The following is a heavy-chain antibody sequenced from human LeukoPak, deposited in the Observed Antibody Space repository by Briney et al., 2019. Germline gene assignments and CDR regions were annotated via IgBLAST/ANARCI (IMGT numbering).Heavy chain of an antibody. CDR1: GFTFSSYA. D-gene: IGHD3-10*01. J-gene: IGHJ4*02. CDR3: AKDRELLWFGTFDY. CDR2: ISGSGGST. Sequence: GGSLRLSCAASGFTFSSYAMSWVRQVPGKGLEWVSAISGSGGSTYYADSVKGRFTISRDNSKNTLYLQMNSLRAEDTAVYYCAKDRELLWFGTFDYWGQGTLVTVSS. V-gene: IGHV3-23*01.